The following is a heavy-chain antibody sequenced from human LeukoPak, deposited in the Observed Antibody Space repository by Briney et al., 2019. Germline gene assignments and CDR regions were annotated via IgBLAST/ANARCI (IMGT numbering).Heavy chain of an antibody. V-gene: IGHV4-39*01. J-gene: IGHJ4*02. CDR3: AVAFGDQLDY. D-gene: IGHD3-10*01. CDR1: GDSISSNNYY. CDR2: IYYSGST. Sequence: SETLSLTCTVSGDSISSNNYYWGWIRQPPGKGLEWIGTIYYSGSTDYNPSLKSRVTISVDTSKNQFSLKLSSVTAADTAVYYCAVAFGDQLDYWGQGTLVTVSS.